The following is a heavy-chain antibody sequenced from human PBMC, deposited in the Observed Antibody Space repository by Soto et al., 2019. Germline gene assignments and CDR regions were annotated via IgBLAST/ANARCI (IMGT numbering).Heavy chain of an antibody. D-gene: IGHD2-2*01. J-gene: IGHJ4*02. V-gene: IGHV4-39*01. CDR3: ARRTTYIIDY. Sequence: SETLSLTGTVSGGSISSSSYYWGWIRQPPGKGLEWIGSIYYSGSTYYNPSLKSRVTISVDTSKNQFSLKLSSVTAADTAVYYCARRTTYIIDYWGQGTLVTVSS. CDR2: IYYSGST. CDR1: GGSISSSSYY.